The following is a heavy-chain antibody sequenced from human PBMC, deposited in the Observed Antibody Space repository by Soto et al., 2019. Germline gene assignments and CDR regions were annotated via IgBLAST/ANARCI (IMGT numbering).Heavy chain of an antibody. V-gene: IGHV1-58*02. Sequence: QMQLVQSGPEVKKPGTSVKVSCKASGFTFTSSAMQWVRQARGQRLEWIGWIVVGSGNTNYAQKFQERVTITRDISTSTAYMELSSLRSEDTAVYYCAAAGCSGGSCSHDYYYYGMDVWGQGTTVTVSS. CDR3: AAAGCSGGSCSHDYYYYGMDV. D-gene: IGHD2-15*01. J-gene: IGHJ6*02. CDR1: GFTFTSSA. CDR2: IVVGSGNT.